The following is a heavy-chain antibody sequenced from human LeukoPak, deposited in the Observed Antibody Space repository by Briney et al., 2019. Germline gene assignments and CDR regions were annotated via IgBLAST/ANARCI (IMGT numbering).Heavy chain of an antibody. CDR1: GFTFSSYG. CDR2: ISYDGSNK. D-gene: IGHD6-6*01. J-gene: IGHJ6*03. Sequence: SGGSLRLSCAASGFTFSSYGMHWVRQAPGKGLEWVAVISYDGSNKYYADSVKGRFTISRDNSKNTLYLQMNSLRAEDTAVYYCARSRIAAANYYYMDVWGKGTTVTVSS. CDR3: ARSRIAAANYYYMDV. V-gene: IGHV3-30*19.